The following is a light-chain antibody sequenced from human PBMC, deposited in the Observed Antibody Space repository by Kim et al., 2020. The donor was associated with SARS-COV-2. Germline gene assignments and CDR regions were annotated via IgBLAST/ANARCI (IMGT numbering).Light chain of an antibody. CDR3: SSRDSSGDHVI. CDR1: SLRTYD. Sequence: ALRQTVRITCQGDSLRTYDASWYQLKPGQAPVLVIYGKTNRPSGIPDRISGSSSGDTASLTITRAQAEDEADYFCSSRDSSGDHVIFGGGTQLTVL. V-gene: IGLV3-19*01. CDR2: GKT. J-gene: IGLJ2*01.